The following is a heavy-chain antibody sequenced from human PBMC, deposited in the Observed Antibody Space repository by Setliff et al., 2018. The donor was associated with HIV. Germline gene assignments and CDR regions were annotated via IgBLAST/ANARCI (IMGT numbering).Heavy chain of an antibody. V-gene: IGHV3-43*01. D-gene: IGHD3-22*01. CDR2: INWDDDNT. Sequence: GGSLRLSCAASGLTFDDYTMHWVRQRPGKGLEWVSLINWDDDNTYYADSVKGRFTISRDNSKNTLYLQMNSLRAEDTAVYYCATTDDTGVYYYVYHDFWGQGPLVTVSS. CDR3: ATTDDTGVYYYVYHDF. CDR1: GLTFDDYT. J-gene: IGHJ4*02.